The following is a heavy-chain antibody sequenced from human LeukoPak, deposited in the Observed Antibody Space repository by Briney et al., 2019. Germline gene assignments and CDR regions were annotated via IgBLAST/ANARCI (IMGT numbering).Heavy chain of an antibody. Sequence: GGSLRLSCAAPGFTLSSYGMHWVRQAPAKRLEWVAFIRYDGRNKYHADSVQGRFTISRDNSKNTLYLQMSSLRAEDTAVYYCAKTYYDFWSGNFPFDPWGQGTLVTVSS. J-gene: IGHJ5*02. CDR2: IRYDGRNK. CDR1: GFTLSSYG. D-gene: IGHD3-3*01. V-gene: IGHV3-30*02. CDR3: AKTYYDFWSGNFPFDP.